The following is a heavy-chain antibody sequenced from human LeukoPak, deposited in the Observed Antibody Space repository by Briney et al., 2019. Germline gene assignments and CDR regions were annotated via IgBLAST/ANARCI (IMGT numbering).Heavy chain of an antibody. CDR1: GYTFTRYS. CDR3: ARMMGTFDAFDI. V-gene: IGHV1-18*01. J-gene: IGHJ3*02. CDR2: INPYNGNT. D-gene: IGHD1-7*01. Sequence: GASLTVSCKASGYTFTRYSLSWVRQTPGQGLEWMGWINPYNGNTNSAQKLQDRVTMTTNTSTMTAYMELRTLRSDDTAVYYCARMMGTFDAFDIWGQGTMVTVSS.